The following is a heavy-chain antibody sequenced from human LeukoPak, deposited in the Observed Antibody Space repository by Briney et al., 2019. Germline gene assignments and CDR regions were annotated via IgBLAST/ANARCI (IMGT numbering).Heavy chain of an antibody. J-gene: IGHJ6*03. CDR1: GFTFSSHG. V-gene: IGHV3-23*01. CDR2: ISGSGDYT. D-gene: IGHD2-15*01. Sequence: PGGSLRLSCAASGFTFSSHGMSWVRQAPGKGLEWVSTISGSGDYTYYADSVKGRFTISRDNSKNTLYLQMNSLRAEDTAVYYCAKGRHRSGGSCYRHNYYYYYMDVWGKGTTVTVSS. CDR3: AKGRHRSGGSCYRHNYYYYYMDV.